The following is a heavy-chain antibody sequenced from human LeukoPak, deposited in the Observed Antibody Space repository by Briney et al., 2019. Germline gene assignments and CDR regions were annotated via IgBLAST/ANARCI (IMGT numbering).Heavy chain of an antibody. V-gene: IGHV3-7*01. CDR3: ARDQVGAGYFDY. J-gene: IGHJ4*02. CDR2: IKQDGSEK. CDR1: GFTFSSHW. Sequence: GGSLRLSCAASGFTFSSHWMSWVRQAPGKGLEWVANIKQDGSEKYYVDSVKGRFTISRDNAKNSLYLQMNSLRAEDTAVYYCARDQVGAGYFDYWGQGTLVTVSS. D-gene: IGHD1-26*01.